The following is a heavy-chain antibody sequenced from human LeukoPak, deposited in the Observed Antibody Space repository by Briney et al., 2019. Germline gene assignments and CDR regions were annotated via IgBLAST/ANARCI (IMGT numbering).Heavy chain of an antibody. CDR3: ARYGDYVFDL. V-gene: IGHV4-59*01. J-gene: IGHJ4*02. CDR1: GGSISSYY. Sequence: PSETLSLTCTVSGGSISSYYWSWIRQPPGKGLEWIGYIYYSGSTIYNPSLKSRVTISVDTSKNQFSLKLSPVTAADTAVYYCARYGDYVFDLWGQGTLVTVSS. D-gene: IGHD4-17*01. CDR2: IYYSGST.